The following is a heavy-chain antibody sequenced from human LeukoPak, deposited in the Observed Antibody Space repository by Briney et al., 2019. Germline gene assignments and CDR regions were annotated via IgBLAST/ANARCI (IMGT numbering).Heavy chain of an antibody. D-gene: IGHD4-17*01. Sequence: SGTLSLTCTVSGGSISSGGYYWSWIRQPPGKGLEWIGYIYHSGSTYYNPSLKSRVTISVDRSKNQFSLKLSSVTAADSAVYYCARPSQRGDYADAFDIWGQGTMVTVSS. CDR1: GGSISSGGYY. CDR3: ARPSQRGDYADAFDI. V-gene: IGHV4-30-2*01. CDR2: IYHSGST. J-gene: IGHJ3*02.